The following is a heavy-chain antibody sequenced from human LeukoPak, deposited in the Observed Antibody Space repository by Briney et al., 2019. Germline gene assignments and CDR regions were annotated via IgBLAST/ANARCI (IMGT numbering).Heavy chain of an antibody. CDR1: GYSISSGYF. CDR3: ARIGCSGGSCYFDG. J-gene: IGHJ4*02. CDR2: IYHSGCT. Sequence: SETLTLTCAVSGYSISSGYFWGWLRQPPGKGLEWIGSIYHSGCTYYNPSLKSRVTISVDTSKNQFSLKLSSVTAADTAVYYCARIGCSGGSCYFDGWGQGTLVTVSS. V-gene: IGHV4-38-2*01. D-gene: IGHD2-15*01.